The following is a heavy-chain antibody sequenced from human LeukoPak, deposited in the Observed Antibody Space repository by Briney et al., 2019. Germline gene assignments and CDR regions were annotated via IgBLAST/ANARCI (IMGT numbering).Heavy chain of an antibody. J-gene: IGHJ4*02. CDR1: GVTFSGSA. V-gene: IGHV3-73*01. CDR2: IRTEPNSYAT. CDR3: TSQVVPAATCAY. Sequence: GGSLKLSCAASGVTFSGSAMHWGRQASGKGLEWVGRIRTEPNSYATAYAASAKGRFSISRDDSKNTAYLEMNSLKTEDTAVYYCTSQVVPAATCAYWGQGTLVTVSS. D-gene: IGHD2-2*01.